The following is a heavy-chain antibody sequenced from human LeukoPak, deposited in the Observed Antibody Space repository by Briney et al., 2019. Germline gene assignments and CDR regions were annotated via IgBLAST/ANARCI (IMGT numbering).Heavy chain of an antibody. Sequence: ASVKVSCKASGYTFTSYGISWVRQAPGQGLEWMGWISAYNGNTNYAQKLQGRVTMTTDTSTSTAYMELRSLRSDDTAVYYCARGGDFYGSSGYYDDAFDIWGRGTMVTVSS. CDR1: GYTFTSYG. CDR3: ARGGDFYGSSGYYDDAFDI. J-gene: IGHJ3*02. V-gene: IGHV1-18*01. CDR2: ISAYNGNT. D-gene: IGHD3-22*01.